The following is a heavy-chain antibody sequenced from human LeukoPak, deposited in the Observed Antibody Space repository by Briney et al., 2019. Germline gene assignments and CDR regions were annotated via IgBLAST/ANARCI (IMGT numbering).Heavy chain of an antibody. CDR1: GGSFSGYY. Sequence: SETLSLTCAVYGGSFSGYYWSWIRQPPGKGLEWIGEINHSGSTNYNPSLKSRVTISVDTSKNQFSLKLSSVAAADTAVYYCARLGGRYYGNWGQGTLVTVSS. CDR2: INHSGST. J-gene: IGHJ4*02. CDR3: ARLGGRYYGN. D-gene: IGHD6-19*01. V-gene: IGHV4-34*01.